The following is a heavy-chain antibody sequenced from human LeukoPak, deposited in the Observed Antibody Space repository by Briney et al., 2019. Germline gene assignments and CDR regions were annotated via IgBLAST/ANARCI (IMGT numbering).Heavy chain of an antibody. CDR1: GFTFSSYW. J-gene: IGHJ4*02. CDR2: IKQGGSEK. Sequence: GGSLRLSCAASGFTFSSYWMGWVRQSPGKGLEWVANIKQGGSEKYYVDSVKGRFTISRDNAKNSLYLQMNSLRAEDTAVYYCAREVRLMNYYDSSGYYRYWGQGTLVTVSS. V-gene: IGHV3-7*01. D-gene: IGHD3-22*01. CDR3: AREVRLMNYYDSSGYYRY.